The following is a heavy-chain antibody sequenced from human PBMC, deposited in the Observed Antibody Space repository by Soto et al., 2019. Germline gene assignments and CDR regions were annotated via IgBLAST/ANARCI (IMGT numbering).Heavy chain of an antibody. CDR1: GYGFIHYY. CDR3: ARGGWGDTPIDY. D-gene: IGHD3-10*01. V-gene: IGHV1-2*02. CDR2: IXXSXXXX. J-gene: IGHJ4*02. Sequence: ASVKVSCKASGYGFIHYYIHLVRLAPGQGPXWLXXIXXSXXXXXYXXAFEGRVTMTRDMSVSTAHLTLYSLRSDDSAVYYCARGGWGDTPIDYWGQGTLVTASS.